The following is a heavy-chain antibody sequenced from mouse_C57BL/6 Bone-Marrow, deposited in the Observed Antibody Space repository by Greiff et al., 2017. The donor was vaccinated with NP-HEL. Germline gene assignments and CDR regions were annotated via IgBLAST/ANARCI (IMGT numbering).Heavy chain of an antibody. Sequence: VQLQQPGAELVMPGASVKLSCKASGYTFTSYWMHWVKQRPGQGLEWIGEIDPSDSYTNYNQKFKGKSTLTVDKSSSTAYMQLSSLTSEDSAVYYCARSYYGNYWYFDVWGTGTTVTVSS. J-gene: IGHJ1*03. CDR1: GYTFTSYW. V-gene: IGHV1-69*01. CDR2: IDPSDSYT. CDR3: ARSYYGNYWYFDV. D-gene: IGHD2-10*01.